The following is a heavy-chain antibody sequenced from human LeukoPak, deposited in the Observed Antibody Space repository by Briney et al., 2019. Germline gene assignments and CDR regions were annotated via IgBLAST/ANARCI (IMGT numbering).Heavy chain of an antibody. CDR2: ISVYTGST. J-gene: IGHJ5*02. CDR3: ARDGGWQYVDYAWRFDP. Sequence: ASVKVSCKASGYTFTAHGISWVRQAPGQGLEWMGWISVYTGSTKYAQKFQGRVTMTTDTSTSTAYMELRSLRSDDAAVYFCARDGGWQYVDYAWRFDPWGQGTLVTDSS. D-gene: IGHD4-17*01. V-gene: IGHV1-18*01. CDR1: GYTFTAHG.